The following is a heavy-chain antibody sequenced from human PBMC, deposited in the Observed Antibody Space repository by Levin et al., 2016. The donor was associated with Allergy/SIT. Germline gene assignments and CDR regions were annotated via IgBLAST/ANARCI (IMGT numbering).Heavy chain of an antibody. D-gene: IGHD1-26*01. CDR3: ARHATSGSDYYYYYGMDV. V-gene: IGHV5-51*01. CDR2: IYPGDSDT. Sequence: GESLKISCKGSGYSFTSYWIGWVRQMPGKGLEWMGIIYPGDSDTRYSPSFQGQVTISADKSISTAYLQWSSLKASDTAMYYCARHATSGSDYYYYYGMDVWGQGTTVTVSS. J-gene: IGHJ6*02. CDR1: GYSFTSYW.